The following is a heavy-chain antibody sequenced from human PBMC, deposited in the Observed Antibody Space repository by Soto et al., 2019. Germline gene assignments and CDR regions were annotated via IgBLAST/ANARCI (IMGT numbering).Heavy chain of an antibody. Sequence: QVQLVQSGAEVKKPGSSVKVSCKASGGTFSSYAISWVRQAPGQGLEWMGWINPNSGGTNYAQKFQGRVTMTRDTSISTAYMELSRLRSDDTAVYYCAREMSRITMVRGSLHWGQGTLVTVSS. CDR3: AREMSRITMVRGSLH. J-gene: IGHJ4*02. CDR2: INPNSGGT. V-gene: IGHV1-2*02. D-gene: IGHD3-10*01. CDR1: GGTFSSYA.